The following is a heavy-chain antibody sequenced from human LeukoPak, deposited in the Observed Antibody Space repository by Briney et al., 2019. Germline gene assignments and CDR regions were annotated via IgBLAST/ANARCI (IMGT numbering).Heavy chain of an antibody. J-gene: IGHJ6*03. CDR2: IYPGDSDT. CDR3: ARRRGGVYATPRDYYYYMDV. D-gene: IGHD2-8*01. V-gene: IGHV5-51*01. Sequence: GESLKISCKGSGYSFTSYWIGWVRQMPGKGLEWMGIIYPGDSDTRYSPSFQGQVTISTDKSISTAYLQWSSLKASDTAMYYCARRRGGVYATPRDYYYYMDVWGKGTTVTVSS. CDR1: GYSFTSYW.